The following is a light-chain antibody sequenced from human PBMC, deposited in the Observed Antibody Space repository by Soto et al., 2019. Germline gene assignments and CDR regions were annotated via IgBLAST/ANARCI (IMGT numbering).Light chain of an antibody. CDR2: GAS. J-gene: IGKJ1*01. CDR1: QSVSSN. CDR3: QQYNNWPPWT. V-gene: IGKV3-15*01. Sequence: EIVMTQSPATLSVSPSERATLSCRASQSVSSNLPWYQQKPGQATRLLIYGASTRATGIPARFSGSGSGTEFTLTISSLQSEDFAVYYCQQYNNWPPWTFGQGTKVEIK.